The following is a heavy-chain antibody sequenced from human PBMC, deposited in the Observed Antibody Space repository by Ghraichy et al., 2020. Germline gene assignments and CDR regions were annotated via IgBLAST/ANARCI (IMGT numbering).Heavy chain of an antibody. D-gene: IGHD5-24*01. CDR2: IYYSGST. V-gene: IGHV4-39*01. Sequence: SETLSLTCTVSGGSISSSSYYWGWIRQPPGKGLEWIGSIYYSGSTYYNPSLKSRVTISVDTSKNQFSLKLSSVTAADTAVYYCASDGGVEMATMGDYHYWGQGTLVTVSS. CDR1: GGSISSSSYY. J-gene: IGHJ4*02. CDR3: ASDGGVEMATMGDYHY.